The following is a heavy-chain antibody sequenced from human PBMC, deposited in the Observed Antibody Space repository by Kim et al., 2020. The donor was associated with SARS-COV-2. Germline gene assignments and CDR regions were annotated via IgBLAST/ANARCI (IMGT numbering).Heavy chain of an antibody. J-gene: IGHJ4*02. D-gene: IGHD2-15*01. CDR2: ISADGRSK. Sequence: GGSLRLSCAASGFTFSSYALHWVRQAPDEGLEWVAVISADGRSKYYVDSVKGRFTISRDNSKNTLYLQMSSLRPEDPAVYYCAIDLAPALLGMNSWGQGT. V-gene: IGHV3-30*04. CDR1: GFTFSSYA. CDR3: AIDLAPALLGMNS.